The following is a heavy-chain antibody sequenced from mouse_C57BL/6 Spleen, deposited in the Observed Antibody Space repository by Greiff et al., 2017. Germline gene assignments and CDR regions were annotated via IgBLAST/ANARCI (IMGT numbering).Heavy chain of an antibody. J-gene: IGHJ4*01. CDR1: GYAFSSSW. Sequence: QVQLKESGPELVKPGASVKISCKASGYAFSSSWMNWVKQRPGKGLEWIGRIYPGDGDTNYNGKFKGKATLTADKSSSTAYMQLSSLTSEDSAVYFCARDGSSPYYYAMDYWGQGTSVTVSS. V-gene: IGHV1-82*01. CDR2: IYPGDGDT. CDR3: ARDGSSPYYYAMDY. D-gene: IGHD1-1*01.